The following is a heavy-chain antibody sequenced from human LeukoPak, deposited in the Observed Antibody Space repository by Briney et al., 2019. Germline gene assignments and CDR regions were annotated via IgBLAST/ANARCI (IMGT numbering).Heavy chain of an antibody. J-gene: IGHJ4*02. D-gene: IGHD3-22*01. CDR3: ARGDSSGLYDY. V-gene: IGHV4-34*01. CDR2: INHSGST. Sequence: SETLSLTCAVSGGSFSGYYWTWIRQPPGKGLEWIGEINHSGSTNYNPSLKSRVTISVDTSKNQFSLKLSSVTAADTAVYYCARGDSSGLYDYWGQGTLVTVSS. CDR1: GGSFSGYY.